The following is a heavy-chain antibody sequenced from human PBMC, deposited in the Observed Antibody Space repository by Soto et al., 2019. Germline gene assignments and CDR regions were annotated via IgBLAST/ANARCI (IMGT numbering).Heavy chain of an antibody. D-gene: IGHD3-22*01. CDR3: ARAGADYYDSSGVNWFDP. J-gene: IGHJ5*02. V-gene: IGHV1-69*01. CDR2: IIPIFGTA. Sequence: QVQLVQSGAEVKKPGSSVKVSCKASGGTFSSYAISWVRQAPGQGLEWMGGIIPIFGTANYAQKFQGRVTITADESTSTAYMELSSLRSEDTAVYYCARAGADYYDSSGVNWFDPWGQGTLVTVSS. CDR1: GGTFSSYA.